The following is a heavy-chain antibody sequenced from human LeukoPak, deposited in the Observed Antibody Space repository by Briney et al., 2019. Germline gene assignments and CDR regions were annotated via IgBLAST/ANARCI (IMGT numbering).Heavy chain of an antibody. V-gene: IGHV3-30-3*01. CDR1: GLTFSSYP. CDR3: AREGNSGYYPY. J-gene: IGHJ4*02. CDR2: ISYDGSEK. D-gene: IGHD3-22*01. Sequence: PGGSLRLSCAASGLTFSSYPMHWVRQAPGKGLEWVAVISYDGSEKHYADPVKGRFTISRGNSKNTLYLQMSSLRAEDTAMYYCAREGNSGYYPYWGQGILVTVSS.